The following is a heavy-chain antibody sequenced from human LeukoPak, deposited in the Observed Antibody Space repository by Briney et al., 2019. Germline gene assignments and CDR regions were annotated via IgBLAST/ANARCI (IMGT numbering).Heavy chain of an antibody. CDR1: GYSISTGYH. V-gene: IGHV4-38-2*02. J-gene: IGHJ4*02. Sequence: KPSETLSLTCTVSGYSISTGYHWGWIRQSPGTGLEWIGSTYHSGNTYYNPSLKSRVTISMDTSMNQFSLQVTSVTAADTAVYYCARTRYCSGATCYSPELFDSWGQETLVTVSS. D-gene: IGHD2-15*01. CDR2: TYHSGNT. CDR3: ARTRYCSGATCYSPELFDS.